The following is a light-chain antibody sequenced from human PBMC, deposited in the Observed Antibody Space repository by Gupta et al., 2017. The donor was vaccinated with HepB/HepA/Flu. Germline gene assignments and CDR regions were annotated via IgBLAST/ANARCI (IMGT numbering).Light chain of an antibody. CDR3: CSYAGSNDFVI. V-gene: IGLV2-23*02. Sequence: HSALTQPASVSGSPGQSITISCTGTSSDVGNYNLVSWYQHHPGKAPKVIIYEVDKRPSGISNLFSGSKSGNTSSLTISGLQAEDEAYYFCCSYAGSNDFVIFGGGTKLTVL. J-gene: IGLJ2*01. CDR1: SSDVGNYNL. CDR2: EVD.